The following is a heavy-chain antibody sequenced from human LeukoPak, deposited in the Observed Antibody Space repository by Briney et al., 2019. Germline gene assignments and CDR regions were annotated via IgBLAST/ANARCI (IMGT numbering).Heavy chain of an antibody. J-gene: IGHJ6*02. CDR2: IIPILGIA. D-gene: IGHD6-13*01. CDR1: GGTFSSYA. Sequence: SVKVSCKASGGTFSSYAISWVRQAPGQGLEWMGRIIPILGIANYAQKFQGRVTITADKSTSSAYMELSSLRSEDTAVYYCAGGIAAAGTLMDVWGQGTTVTVSS. CDR3: AGGIAAAGTLMDV. V-gene: IGHV1-69*04.